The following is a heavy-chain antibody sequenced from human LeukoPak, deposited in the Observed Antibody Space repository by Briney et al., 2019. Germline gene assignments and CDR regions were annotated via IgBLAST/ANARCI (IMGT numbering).Heavy chain of an antibody. CDR3: ARGRKAAAGNFTPNDY. V-gene: IGHV4-34*01. CDR2: INHSGST. D-gene: IGHD6-13*01. CDR1: GGSFSGYY. Sequence: SETLSLTCAVYGGSFSGYYWSWIRQPPGKGLEWIGEINHSGSTNYNPSLKSRVTISVDTSKNQFSLKLSSVTAADTAVYYCARGRKAAAGNFTPNDYWGQGTLVTVSS. J-gene: IGHJ4*02.